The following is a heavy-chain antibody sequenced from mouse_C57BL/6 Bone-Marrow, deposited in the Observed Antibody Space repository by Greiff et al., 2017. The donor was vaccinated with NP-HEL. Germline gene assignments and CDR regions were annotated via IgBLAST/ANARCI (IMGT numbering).Heavy chain of an antibody. V-gene: IGHV1-67*01. CDR1: GYTFTDYA. CDR2: ISTCYGDA. Sequence: VHLVESGPELVRPGVSVKISCKGSGYTFTDYAMHWVKQSHATSLEWIGVISTCYGDASYNQKFKDKATMTVDKSSSTAYMELARLTSEDSAVYYCARPRYYYGRSLGAYWGQGTLVTVSA. D-gene: IGHD1-1*01. CDR3: ARPRYYYGRSLGAY. J-gene: IGHJ3*01.